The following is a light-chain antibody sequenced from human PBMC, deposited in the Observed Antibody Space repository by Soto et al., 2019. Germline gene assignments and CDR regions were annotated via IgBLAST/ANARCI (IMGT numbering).Light chain of an antibody. CDR1: QSVRSY. Sequence: DIVLTQPPATLSLSPGEIATLSCRASQSVRSYLAWYQQKRGQAPRLLIYDASNRATGIAARFSGSGSGTDFTPTISSLEPEDFAVYYCQQRSNWPLTFGGGTKVEVK. V-gene: IGKV3-11*01. CDR3: QQRSNWPLT. CDR2: DAS. J-gene: IGKJ4*01.